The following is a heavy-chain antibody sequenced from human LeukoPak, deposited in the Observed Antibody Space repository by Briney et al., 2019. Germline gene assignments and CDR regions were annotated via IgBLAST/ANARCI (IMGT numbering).Heavy chain of an antibody. D-gene: IGHD5-18*01. Sequence: GGSLRLSCAASGFTFSSYSMNWVRQAPGKGLEWISYISSSSSTIYYADSVKGRFTISRDNAKNSLYLQMNSLRAEDTAVYYCARDVTGYSYGYRNYYYGMDVWGQGTTVTVSS. CDR2: ISSSSSTI. V-gene: IGHV3-48*04. CDR3: ARDVTGYSYGYRNYYYGMDV. J-gene: IGHJ6*02. CDR1: GFTFSSYS.